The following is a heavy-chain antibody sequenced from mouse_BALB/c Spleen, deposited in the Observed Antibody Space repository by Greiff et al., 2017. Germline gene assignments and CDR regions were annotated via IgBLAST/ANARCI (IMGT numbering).Heavy chain of an antibody. CDR2: ILPGSGST. J-gene: IGHJ3*01. CDR3: ARSPRFAY. CDR1: GYTFSSYW. V-gene: IGHV1-9*01. Sequence: QVQLQQSGPELVKPGASVKISCKATGYTFSSYWIEWVKQRPGHGLEWIGEILPGSGSTNYNEKFKGKATFTADTSSNTAYMQLSSLTSEDSAVYYCARSPRFAYWGQGTLVTVSA.